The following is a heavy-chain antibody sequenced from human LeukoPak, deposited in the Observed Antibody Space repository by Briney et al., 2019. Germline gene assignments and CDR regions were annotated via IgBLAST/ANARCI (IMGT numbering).Heavy chain of an antibody. J-gene: IGHJ6*03. CDR2: IKQDGSEK. CDR1: GFTFSSYW. Sequence: PGGSLRLSCAASGFTFSSYWMSWVRQAPGKGLEWVANIKQDGSEKYYVDSVKGRFTISRDNAKNSLYLQMNSLRAEDTAVYYCARRIPYSSSWFAYYYYYYMDVWGKGTTVTVSS. D-gene: IGHD6-13*01. V-gene: IGHV3-7*01. CDR3: ARRIPYSSSWFAYYYYYYMDV.